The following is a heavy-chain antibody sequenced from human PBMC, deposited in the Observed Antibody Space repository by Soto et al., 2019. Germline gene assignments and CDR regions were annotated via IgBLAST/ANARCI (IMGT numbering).Heavy chain of an antibody. V-gene: IGHV3-30*03. D-gene: IGHD1-26*01. CDR3: ATGFGNYWDFDY. CDR2: ISNDGSNK. Sequence: QVHLVESGGGVVQPGRSLRLSCAASGFSFSTYGMHWVRQAPGKGLEWVAFISNDGSNKYYADSVKGRFTISRDNSKKTIYLQMNSLSAADTAVYYCATGFGNYWDFDYWGQGTLVTVSS. J-gene: IGHJ4*02. CDR1: GFSFSTYG.